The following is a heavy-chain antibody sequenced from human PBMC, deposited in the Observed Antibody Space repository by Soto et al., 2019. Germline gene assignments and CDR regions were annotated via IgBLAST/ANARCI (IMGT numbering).Heavy chain of an antibody. CDR2: ISSSSSYI. J-gene: IGHJ4*02. CDR3: ARVSDDIVLTSEW. Sequence: PGGSLRLSCAASGFTFSSYSMNWVRQAPGKGLEWVSFISSSSSYIYYADSVKGRFTISRDNAKNSVYLQMNSLRAEDTAVYYCARVSDDIVLTSEWWGQGTMVTVYS. CDR1: GFTFSSYS. V-gene: IGHV3-21*01. D-gene: IGHD2-8*01.